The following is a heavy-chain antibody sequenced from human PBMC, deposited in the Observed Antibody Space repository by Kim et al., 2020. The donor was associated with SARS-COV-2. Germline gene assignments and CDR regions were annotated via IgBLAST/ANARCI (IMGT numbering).Heavy chain of an antibody. D-gene: IGHD3-9*01. CDR3: ARGGVVVLRYFDWLQTDHAFDI. CDR1: GGSFSGYY. Sequence: SETLSLTCAVYGGSFSGYYWSWIRQPPGKGLEWIGEINHSGSTNYNPSLKSRVTISVDTSKNQFSLKLSSVTAADTAVYYCARGGVVVLRYFDWLQTDHAFDIWGQGTMVTVSS. CDR2: INHSGST. J-gene: IGHJ3*02. V-gene: IGHV4-34*01.